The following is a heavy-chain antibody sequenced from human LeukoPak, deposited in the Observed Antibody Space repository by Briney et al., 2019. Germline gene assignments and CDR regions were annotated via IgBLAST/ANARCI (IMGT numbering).Heavy chain of an antibody. D-gene: IGHD4-17*01. CDR3: AKSPGAYGDYDY. CDR2: ISGSGGST. CDR1: GFTFSSYA. Sequence: PGGSLRLSCAAPGFTFSSYAMSWVRQAPGKGLEWVLAISGSGGSTYYADSVKGRFTISRDNSKNTLYLQMNSLRAEDTAVYYCAKSPGAYGDYDYWGQGTLVTVSS. V-gene: IGHV3-23*01. J-gene: IGHJ4*02.